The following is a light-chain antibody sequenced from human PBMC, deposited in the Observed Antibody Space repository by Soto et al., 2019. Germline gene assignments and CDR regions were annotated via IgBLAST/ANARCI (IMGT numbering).Light chain of an antibody. J-gene: IGKJ1*01. V-gene: IGKV3-20*01. Sequence: EIVLTQSPGPLSFSPFERATLSCRPSQSVSSSTLAWYQQKRGQAARLLIHDASSRATGIPDRFSGSGSGTDFTLTISRLEPEDFAVYYCQQYGGSPRTFGQGTKVDIK. CDR3: QQYGGSPRT. CDR2: DAS. CDR1: QSVSSST.